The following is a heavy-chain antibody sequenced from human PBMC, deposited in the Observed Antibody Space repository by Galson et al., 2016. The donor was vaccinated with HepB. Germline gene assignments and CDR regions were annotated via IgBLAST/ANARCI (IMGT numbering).Heavy chain of an antibody. D-gene: IGHD5-18*01. CDR2: EYWNDAK. Sequence: PALVKPTQTLTLTCTFSGLPLRPSAEGVAWIRQPPGKALEWLALEYWNDAKSYIPTLKSRLTITDDTSRNLVVLRMTNMEPVDTATYYCAHQSRGYTYGYVRWGQGTLVTVSS. CDR3: AHQSRGYTYGYVR. J-gene: IGHJ4*02. CDR1: GLPLRPSAEG. V-gene: IGHV2-5*01.